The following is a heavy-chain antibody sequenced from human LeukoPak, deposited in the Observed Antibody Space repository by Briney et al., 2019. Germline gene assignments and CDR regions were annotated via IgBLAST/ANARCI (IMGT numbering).Heavy chain of an antibody. CDR1: GYTFTRYS. CDR3: ARDAAIINFDY. J-gene: IGHJ4*02. Sequence: ASVKVSCKASGYTFTRYSMNWLRQAPGQWLEWMGWINTNTGNPTYAQDFTGRFVFSMDTSVSTAYLQINNLKAEDSAVYYCARDAAIINFDYWGQGTLVTVSS. V-gene: IGHV7-4-1*02. D-gene: IGHD6-25*01. CDR2: INTNTGNP.